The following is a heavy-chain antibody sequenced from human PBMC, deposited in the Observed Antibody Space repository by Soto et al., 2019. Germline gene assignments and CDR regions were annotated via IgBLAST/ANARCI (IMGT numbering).Heavy chain of an antibody. D-gene: IGHD5-12*01. CDR1: GGSISSSRYY. J-gene: IGHJ6*03. CDR2: FYYSGST. Sequence: SETLSLTCTVAGGSISSSRYYWGWIRQSPGKGLEWIGSFYYSGSTYYSPSLRSRVTISGDTSRKQISLRLSSVTAADTAVYYCARISVASRYMDVWGKGTTVS. CDR3: ARISVASRYMDV. V-gene: IGHV4-39*01.